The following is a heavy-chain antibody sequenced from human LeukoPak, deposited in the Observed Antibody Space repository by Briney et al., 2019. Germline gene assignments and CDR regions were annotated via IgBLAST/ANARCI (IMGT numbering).Heavy chain of an antibody. CDR3: AKERLGGNYGDYAVDY. J-gene: IGHJ4*02. D-gene: IGHD4-17*01. Sequence: GGSLRLSCAASGITFSNAWMTWVRQAPGKGLEWVSSVSGSGDGTYYADSVKGRFTISRDNSKKTLDLHMDSLRTEDTAVYYCAKERLGGNYGDYAVDYWGQGTMVTVSS. CDR2: VSGSGDGT. V-gene: IGHV3-23*01. CDR1: GITFSNAW.